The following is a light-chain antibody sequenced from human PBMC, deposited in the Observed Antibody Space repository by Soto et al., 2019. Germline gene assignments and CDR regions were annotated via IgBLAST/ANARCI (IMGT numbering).Light chain of an antibody. CDR3: QQYNNWPFS. J-gene: IGKJ5*01. V-gene: IGKV3-15*01. CDR2: DIS. CDR1: QDVTTN. Sequence: EITMTQFPGILSASPGQRVTLSCRAAQDVTTNFAWYQQKRGRAPRLLIYDISARATGVPARFIGSVSGAEFTLSISGLQSEDFAVYFCQQYNNWPFSFGKGTRLEI.